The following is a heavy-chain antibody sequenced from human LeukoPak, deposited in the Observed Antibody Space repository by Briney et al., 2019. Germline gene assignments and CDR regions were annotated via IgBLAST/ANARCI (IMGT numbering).Heavy chain of an antibody. J-gene: IGHJ4*02. V-gene: IGHV4-34*01. CDR3: ARALLGTLDY. D-gene: IGHD1-14*01. CDR2: INHSGST. Sequence: SETLSLTCAVYGGSFSGYYWSWIRQPPGKGLEWIGEINHSGSTNYNPSLKSRVTISVDRSKNQFSLKLSSVTAADTAVYYCARALLGTLDYWGQGTLVTVSS. CDR1: GGSFSGYY.